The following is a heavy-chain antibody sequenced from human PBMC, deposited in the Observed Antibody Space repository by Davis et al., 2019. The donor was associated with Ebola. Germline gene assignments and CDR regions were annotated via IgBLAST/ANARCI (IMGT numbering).Heavy chain of an antibody. Sequence: MPSETLSLTCTVSDGSISSYYWSWIRQPPGKGLEWIGYIYYSGSTNYNPSLKSRVTISVDTSKNQFSLKLSSMTAADTAVYYCARDRHYSNYGGWDYWGQGTLVTVSS. CDR1: DGSISSYY. J-gene: IGHJ4*02. V-gene: IGHV4-59*01. CDR2: IYYSGST. CDR3: ARDRHYSNYGGWDY. D-gene: IGHD4-11*01.